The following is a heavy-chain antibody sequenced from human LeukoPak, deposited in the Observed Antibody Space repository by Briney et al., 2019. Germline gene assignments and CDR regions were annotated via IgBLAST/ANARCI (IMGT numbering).Heavy chain of an antibody. CDR2: VRNDGGDK. J-gene: IGHJ4*02. CDR1: GFIFSDYG. V-gene: IGHV3-30*02. CDR3: AKHYYGSGSQKYYFDY. Sequence: GGSLRLSSAASGFIFSDYGMHWVRQAPGKGLEWVTMVRNDGGDKYYADSVRGRFTISRDNSKNTLYLQMNSLRPEDTAVYYCAKHYYGSGSQKYYFDYWGQGTLVTVSS. D-gene: IGHD3-10*01.